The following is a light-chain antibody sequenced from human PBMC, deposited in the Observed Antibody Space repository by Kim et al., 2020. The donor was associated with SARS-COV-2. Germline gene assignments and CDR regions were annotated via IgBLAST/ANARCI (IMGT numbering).Light chain of an antibody. Sequence: EIVLTQSPGTLSLSPGERATLSCRASQSVSSVYLAWYQQKAGQAPRLLLYGASSRATGIPDRFSGSGSGTEFSLTISRLEPEDFAVYYCQQYLTSPLTFGGGTKVDIK. CDR3: QQYLTSPLT. CDR1: QSVSSVY. J-gene: IGKJ4*01. CDR2: GAS. V-gene: IGKV3-20*01.